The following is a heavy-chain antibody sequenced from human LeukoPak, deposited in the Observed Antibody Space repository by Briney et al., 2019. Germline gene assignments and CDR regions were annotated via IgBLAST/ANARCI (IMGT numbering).Heavy chain of an antibody. CDR3: AKDKEGYSSSWYGGYYFDY. CDR2: ISWNSGSI. V-gene: IGHV3-9*01. D-gene: IGHD6-13*01. CDR1: GFTFDDYA. Sequence: GRSLRLSCAASGFTFDDYAMHWVRQAPGKGLEWVSGISWNSGSIGYADSVKGRFTISRDNAKNSLYLQMNSLRAEDTALYYCAKDKEGYSSSWYGGYYFDYWGQGTLVTVSS. J-gene: IGHJ4*02.